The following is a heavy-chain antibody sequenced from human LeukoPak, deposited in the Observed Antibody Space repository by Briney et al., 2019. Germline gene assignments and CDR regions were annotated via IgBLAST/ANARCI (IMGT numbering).Heavy chain of an antibody. CDR1: GGSFSGYY. CDR3: ARGSSTSIRHWFDP. D-gene: IGHD2-2*01. Sequence: PSETLSLTCAVYGGSFSGYYWIWIRQPPGKGLGWIGETNHSGSTNYNPSLKSRVTISVDTSKNQFSLKLSSVTAADTAVYYCARGSSTSIRHWFDPWGQGTLVTVSS. CDR2: TNHSGST. J-gene: IGHJ5*02. V-gene: IGHV4-34*01.